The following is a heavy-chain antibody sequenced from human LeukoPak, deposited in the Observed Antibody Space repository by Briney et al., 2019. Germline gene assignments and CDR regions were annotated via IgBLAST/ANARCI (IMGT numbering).Heavy chain of an antibody. CDR3: ARGRSYYYGSGSFWVDY. D-gene: IGHD3-10*01. J-gene: IGHJ4*02. V-gene: IGHV4-34*01. Sequence: SETLSLTCAVYGGSFSGYYWSWIRQPPGKGLEWIGGINHSGSTNYNPSLKSRVTISVDTSKNQFSLKLSSVTAADTAVYYCARGRSYYYGSGSFWVDYWGQGTLVTVSS. CDR2: INHSGST. CDR1: GGSFSGYY.